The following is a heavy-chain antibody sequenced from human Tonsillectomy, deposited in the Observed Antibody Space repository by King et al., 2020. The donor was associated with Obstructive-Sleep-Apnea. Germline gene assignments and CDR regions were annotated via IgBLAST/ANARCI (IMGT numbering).Heavy chain of an antibody. CDR1: GDSISSYY. Sequence: QLQESGPGLVKPSETLSLTCTVSGDSISSYYWSWIRQPPGKGLEWIGYIYYTGSTNYNPSLKSRVTISVDTSKNHFSLKLSSVTAADTAVYYSARDRYYDTSGYYSYYFDYWGQGTLVTVSS. J-gene: IGHJ4*02. D-gene: IGHD3-22*01. CDR3: ARDRYYDTSGYYSYYFDY. V-gene: IGHV4-59*01. CDR2: IYYTGST.